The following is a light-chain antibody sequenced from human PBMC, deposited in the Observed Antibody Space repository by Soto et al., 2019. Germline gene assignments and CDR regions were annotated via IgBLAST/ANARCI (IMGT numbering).Light chain of an antibody. CDR1: QSADSNS. V-gene: IGKV3-20*01. J-gene: IGKJ1*01. CDR3: QLYNSGM. CDR2: GAY. Sequence: EVVLTQSPGTLSLSPGERATLSCRASQSADSNSLAWYQQKPGRAPRLLIYGAYRRATGIPDRFSGGGSGTDFTLTISRLEPEDFAVYYCQLYNSGMFGQGTKVEIK.